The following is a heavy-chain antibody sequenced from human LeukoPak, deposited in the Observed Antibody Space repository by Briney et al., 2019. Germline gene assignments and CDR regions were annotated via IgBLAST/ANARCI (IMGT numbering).Heavy chain of an antibody. CDR1: GYTFNSYY. Sequence: GASVKVSCKASGYTFNSYYMHWVRQAPGQGLEWMGIINPSGGSTSYAQKFQGRVTMTRDTSTSTVYMELSSLRSEDTAVYYCARRQPWGRDGYHGGFDYWGQGTLVTVSS. J-gene: IGHJ4*02. D-gene: IGHD5-24*01. CDR2: INPSGGST. CDR3: ARRQPWGRDGYHGGFDY. V-gene: IGHV1-46*02.